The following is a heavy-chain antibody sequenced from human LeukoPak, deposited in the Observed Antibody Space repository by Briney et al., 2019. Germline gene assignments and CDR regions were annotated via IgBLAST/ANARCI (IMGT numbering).Heavy chain of an antibody. CDR1: GYTFTNFD. CDR3: ARGLGPGGGEIDYGDYEAHWYFDL. D-gene: IGHD4-17*01. CDR2: INPKTGNT. Sequence: ASVKVSCKASGYTFTNFDINWVRQATGQGLEWMGWINPKTGNTGSAQKFQGRVTITGNTSISTVDMELSSLRSEDTAVYYCARGLGPGGGEIDYGDYEAHWYFDLCGRGTLVTVSS. J-gene: IGHJ2*01. V-gene: IGHV1-8*01.